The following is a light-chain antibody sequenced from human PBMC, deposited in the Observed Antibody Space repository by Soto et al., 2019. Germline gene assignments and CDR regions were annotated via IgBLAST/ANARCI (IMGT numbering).Light chain of an antibody. Sequence: EIVLTQSPGTLSLSPGERATLSCRASQSVNSNFLAWYQQKPGQAPRLLVYGSSTRAAGVPDRFSGSGSGTDFTITISRLEPEDFAVYYCQPYGRSPLLYTFGQGNKLGVK. CDR2: GSS. J-gene: IGKJ2*01. CDR1: QSVNSNF. V-gene: IGKV3-20*01. CDR3: QPYGRSPLLYT.